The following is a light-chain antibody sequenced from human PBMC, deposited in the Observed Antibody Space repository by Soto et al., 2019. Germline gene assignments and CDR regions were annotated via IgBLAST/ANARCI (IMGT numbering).Light chain of an antibody. Sequence: QSVLTQPPSVSGAPGQRVTISCTGTSSDIGSGYDVHWYQHLPGTAPKLLIYGNTIRPSGVPDRFSGSKSGTSASLAITRLQAEDEADYYCQSYDRSLRGYVFGTGTKVTVL. CDR3: QSYDRSLRGYV. CDR2: GNT. V-gene: IGLV1-40*01. CDR1: SSDIGSGYD. J-gene: IGLJ1*01.